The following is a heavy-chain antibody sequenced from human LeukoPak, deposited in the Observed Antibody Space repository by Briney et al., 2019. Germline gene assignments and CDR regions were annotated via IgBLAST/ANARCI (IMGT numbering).Heavy chain of an antibody. Sequence: GGSLRLSCAASGFTFNRYNMNWVRRAPGKGLEWVSSISTSSSYIYYADSVRGRFTISRDNAKNSLYLQMNSLRAGDTAVYYCAREKNDYSNYIDYWGQGTLVTVSS. V-gene: IGHV3-21*01. J-gene: IGHJ4*02. D-gene: IGHD4-11*01. CDR3: AREKNDYSNYIDY. CDR1: GFTFNRYN. CDR2: ISTSSSYI.